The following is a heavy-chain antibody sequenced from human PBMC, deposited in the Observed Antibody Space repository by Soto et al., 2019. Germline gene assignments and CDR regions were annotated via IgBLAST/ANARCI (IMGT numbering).Heavy chain of an antibody. J-gene: IGHJ4*02. V-gene: IGHV3-30*18. Sequence: QVQLVESGGGVVHPGRSLRLSCVTSGFRFSSFNMDWLRQTPGKGLEWVAAISHDGSDISYRDSVKGRFTISRDKSKNTLYLQMDSLRPDDAGVYYCAKESLDYYDLGRFYVPAFDYWGQGTPVSVSS. CDR3: AKESLDYYDLGRFYVPAFDY. CDR1: GFRFSSFN. D-gene: IGHD3-10*01. CDR2: ISHDGSDI.